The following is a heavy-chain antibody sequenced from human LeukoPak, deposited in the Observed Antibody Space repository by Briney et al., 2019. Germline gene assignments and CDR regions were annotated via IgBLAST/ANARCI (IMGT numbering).Heavy chain of an antibody. CDR3: ARSLSAYTPLAVDY. CDR1: GFTFSDHY. D-gene: IGHD5-18*01. CDR2: ISSSSSNT. V-gene: IGHV3-11*03. Sequence: PGGSLRLSCAASGFTFSDHYMSWIRQAPGKGLEWVSYISSSSSNTNYADSVKGRFNISRDNAKNSLSLQMNSLRAEDTAVYYCARSLSAYTPLAVDYWGQGTLVSVSS. J-gene: IGHJ4*02.